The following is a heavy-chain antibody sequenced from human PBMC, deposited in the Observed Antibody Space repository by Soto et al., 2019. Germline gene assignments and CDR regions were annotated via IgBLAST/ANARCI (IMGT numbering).Heavy chain of an antibody. CDR1: GGSISGYY. CDR3: ASHCFVVGQDRFAP. V-gene: IGHV4-59*08. Sequence: SETLSLTCTVSGGSISGYYWSWIRQPPGKGLEWIGYIYYSGSTNYNPSLKSRVTISVDTSKNQFSLRLSSVTAADTAVYYCASHCFVVGQDRFAPPAQRNLVLVSS. CDR2: IYYSGST. D-gene: IGHD2-15*01. J-gene: IGHJ5*02.